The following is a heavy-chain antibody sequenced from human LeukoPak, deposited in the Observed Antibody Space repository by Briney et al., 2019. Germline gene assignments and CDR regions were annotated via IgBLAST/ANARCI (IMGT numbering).Heavy chain of an antibody. CDR1: GGSISSYY. J-gene: IGHJ4*02. Sequence: SETLSLTCTVSGGSISSYYWSWIRQPPGKGLEWIGYIYYSGSTNYNPSLKSRVTISVDTSKNQFSLKLSSVTAADTAVYYCARQLGYCSGGSCGGFDYWGQGTLVTVSS. D-gene: IGHD2-15*01. CDR2: IYYSGST. V-gene: IGHV4-59*08. CDR3: ARQLGYCSGGSCGGFDY.